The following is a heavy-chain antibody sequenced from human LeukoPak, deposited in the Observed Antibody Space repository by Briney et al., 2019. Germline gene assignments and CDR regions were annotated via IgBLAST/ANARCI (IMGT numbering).Heavy chain of an antibody. D-gene: IGHD3-3*01. CDR1: GFSFGDYA. J-gene: IGHJ4*02. Sequence: GGSLRLSCIASGFSFGDYAMSWFRQAPGKGLEWVGFLSSRAYGGTTEYAASVKGRFTISRDDSKSIAYLQMNSLKTEDTAVYYCSNYDFWSADGAEWGQGTLVTVSS. CDR2: LSSRAYGGTT. V-gene: IGHV3-49*03. CDR3: SNYDFWSADGAE.